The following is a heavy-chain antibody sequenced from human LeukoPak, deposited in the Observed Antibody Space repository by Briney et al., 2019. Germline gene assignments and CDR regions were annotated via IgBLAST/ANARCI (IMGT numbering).Heavy chain of an antibody. D-gene: IGHD4-17*01. CDR2: MKQDGSEK. V-gene: IGHV3-7*01. Sequence: SGGSLRLSCAASGFTFSSYWMTWVRQAPGKGLEWVANMKQDGSEKYYVDSVKGRFTISRDNAKDSLYLQMNSLRAEDTDVYYCARDAMTTGGAFDFWGQGTMVTVSS. CDR1: GFTFSSYW. CDR3: ARDAMTTGGAFDF. J-gene: IGHJ3*01.